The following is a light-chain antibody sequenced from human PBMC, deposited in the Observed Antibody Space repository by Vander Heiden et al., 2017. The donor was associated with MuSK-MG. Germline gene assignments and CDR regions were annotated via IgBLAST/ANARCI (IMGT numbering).Light chain of an antibody. J-gene: IGKJ4*01. CDR1: QSVSST. Sequence: IVMTQSPATLSVSPGERVTLSCRASQSVSSTLAWYQQKPGQAPRLLIYDASTRATGIPARFSGSGSGTEFTLTISSLQSEDFAVYYCQQDNNWPLTFGGGTKVEVK. CDR3: QQDNNWPLT. CDR2: DAS. V-gene: IGKV3-15*01.